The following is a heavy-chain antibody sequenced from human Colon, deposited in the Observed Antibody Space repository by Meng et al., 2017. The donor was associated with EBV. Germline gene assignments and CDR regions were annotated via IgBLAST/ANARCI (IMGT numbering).Heavy chain of an antibody. CDR3: ARRRYYYGSGSYHSYYFNY. V-gene: IGHV4-39*01. D-gene: IGHD3-10*01. J-gene: IGHJ4*02. CDR1: GGSISISSYY. Sequence: QRLLQEWGPGLGKPSETPSLPCTVSGGSISISSYYWGWIRQPPGKGLEWIGSIYYNGSTYYNPSLKSRVTISVDTSKNQFSLKLNSVTAADTAVYYCARRRYYYGSGSYHSYYFNYWGQGALVTVSS. CDR2: IYYNGST.